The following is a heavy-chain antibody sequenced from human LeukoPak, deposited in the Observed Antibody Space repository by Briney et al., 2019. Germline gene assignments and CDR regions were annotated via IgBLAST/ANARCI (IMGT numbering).Heavy chain of an antibody. D-gene: IGHD3-22*01. Sequence: GGSLRLSCAASGFTFSSYSMNWVRQAPGKGLEWVSSISSSSNYIYYADSVKGRFTISRDNAKNSLYLQMNSLRAEDTAVYYCARDTPNYYDSSGRGVNDAFDIWGQGTMVTVSS. CDR1: GFTFSSYS. J-gene: IGHJ3*02. CDR3: ARDTPNYYDSSGRGVNDAFDI. CDR2: ISSSSNYI. V-gene: IGHV3-21*01.